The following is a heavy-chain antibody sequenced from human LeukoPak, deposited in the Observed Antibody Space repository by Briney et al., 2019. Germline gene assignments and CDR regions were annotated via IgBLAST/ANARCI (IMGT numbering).Heavy chain of an antibody. J-gene: IGHJ4*02. CDR2: ITSKGGST. Sequence: PGGSLRLSCSASGFTFSSYAMHWVRQAPGKGLEYVSAITSKGGSTYYADSVKGRFTISRDNSKNTLYLQVSSLRAEDTAVYYCVKSGIAVSGTDYWGQGTLVTVSS. CDR3: VKSGIAVSGTDY. CDR1: GFTFSSYA. D-gene: IGHD6-19*01. V-gene: IGHV3-64D*09.